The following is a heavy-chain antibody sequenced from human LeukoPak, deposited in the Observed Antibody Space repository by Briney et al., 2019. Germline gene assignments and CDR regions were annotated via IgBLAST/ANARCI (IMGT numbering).Heavy chain of an antibody. J-gene: IGHJ3*02. CDR1: GFTFSSYW. D-gene: IGHD6-19*01. V-gene: IGHV3-7*01. CDR3: ARFNGHWLFDAFDI. CDR2: IKQDGSEK. Sequence: PGGSLRLSCAASGFTFSSYWMGWVRQAPGKGLEWVANIKQDGSEKYYVDSVKGRCTISRDKAKNSLYLQMNRLRAEDTAVYYCARFNGHWLFDAFDIWGQGTMVTVSS.